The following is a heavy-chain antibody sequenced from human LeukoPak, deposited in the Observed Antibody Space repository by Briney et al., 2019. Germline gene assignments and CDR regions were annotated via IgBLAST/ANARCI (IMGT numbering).Heavy chain of an antibody. CDR1: GNYW. Sequence: GGPLRLSCAASGNYWMHWVRQAPGKGLVWVSHINGDGSWTTYADSVKGQFTISRDNAKNTLYLQMNSLRAEDTAVYYCAPQQTYSPYNWFDPWGQGTLVTVSS. D-gene: IGHD5-12*01. CDR3: APQQTYSPYNWFDP. J-gene: IGHJ5*02. V-gene: IGHV3-74*01. CDR2: INGDGSWT.